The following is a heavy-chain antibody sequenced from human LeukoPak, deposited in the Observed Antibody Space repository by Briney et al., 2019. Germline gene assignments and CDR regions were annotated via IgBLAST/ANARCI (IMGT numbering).Heavy chain of an antibody. V-gene: IGHV1-46*01. J-gene: IGHJ4*02. CDR1: GYTFTTYY. CDR2: INPSGGST. Sequence: GASVTLSFTASGYTFTTYYMRWVRQAPGQGLEWMGIINPSGGSTSYAQKFQGRVTMTRDTSTSTFYMELSSLRSDDTAVYYCARAPLGSDIYWGQGTLLTHSS. CDR3: ARAPLGSDIY. D-gene: IGHD2-21*02.